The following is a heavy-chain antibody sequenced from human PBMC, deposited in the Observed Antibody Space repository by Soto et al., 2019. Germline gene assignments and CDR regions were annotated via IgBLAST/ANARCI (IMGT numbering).Heavy chain of an antibody. Sequence: ASVKVSCKASGGTFSSYTISWVRQAPGQGLEWMGRIIPILGIANYAQKFQGRVTITADKSTSTAYMELSSLRSEDTAVYYCARGVPLHTGWFDPWGQGTLVTVSS. CDR2: IIPILGIA. D-gene: IGHD1-1*01. V-gene: IGHV1-69*02. CDR1: GGTFSSYT. CDR3: ARGVPLHTGWFDP. J-gene: IGHJ5*02.